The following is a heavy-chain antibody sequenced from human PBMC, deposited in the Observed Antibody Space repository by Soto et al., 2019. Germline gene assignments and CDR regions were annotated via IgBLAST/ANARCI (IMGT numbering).Heavy chain of an antibody. D-gene: IGHD2-15*01. J-gene: IGHJ3*02. Sequence: PSETLSLTCTVSGASITSSSYYWGWIRQPPGKGLEWIGSIYYSGSTYYNPSLKSRVTISVDTSKNQFSLKLSSVTAADTAVYYCVHCSGGSCYSGPFDIWGQGTMVT. V-gene: IGHV4-39*01. CDR2: IYYSGST. CDR1: GASITSSSYY. CDR3: VHCSGGSCYSGPFDI.